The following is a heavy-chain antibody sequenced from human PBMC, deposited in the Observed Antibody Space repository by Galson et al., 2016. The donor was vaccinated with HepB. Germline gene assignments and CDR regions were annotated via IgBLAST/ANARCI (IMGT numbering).Heavy chain of an antibody. CDR3: AREPYDFWSSYYMNRIGYYYGMDV. V-gene: IGHV3-33*08. Sequence: SLRLSCAASGFTLRNHAVHWVRQAPGQGLEWVAVIWHDGSEKFYAASVEGRFAISRDNLRNTVYLQMNSLRGEDTAVYYCAREPYDFWSSYYMNRIGYYYGMDVWGQGTTVTVSS. CDR1: GFTLRNHA. CDR2: IWHDGSEK. D-gene: IGHD3-3*01. J-gene: IGHJ6*02.